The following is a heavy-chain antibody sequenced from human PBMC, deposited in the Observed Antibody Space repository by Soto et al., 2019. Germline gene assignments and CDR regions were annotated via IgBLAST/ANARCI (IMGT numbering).Heavy chain of an antibody. Sequence: GGSLRLSCTVSGFAFNNYGINWVRQAPGKGLEWVSSISKSDYTYYSDSVKGRFTISRDNAKNSVSLQMNTLRVEDTAVYYCAREDSIIIPAVSDFWGQGTLGTV. D-gene: IGHD2-2*01. CDR2: ISKSDYT. CDR1: GFAFNNYG. CDR3: AREDSIIIPAVSDF. J-gene: IGHJ4*02. V-gene: IGHV3-21*01.